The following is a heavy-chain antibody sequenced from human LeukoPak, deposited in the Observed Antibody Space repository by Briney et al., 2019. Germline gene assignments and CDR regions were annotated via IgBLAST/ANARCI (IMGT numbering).Heavy chain of an antibody. Sequence: GRSLRLSCAASGFTFDDYAMPWVRQAPGKGLEWVSGISWNSGSIGYADSVKGRFTISRDNSKNTLYLQMNSLRAEDTAVYYCARVVLGYYDSSGKNDYWGQGTLVTVSS. V-gene: IGHV3-9*01. J-gene: IGHJ4*02. D-gene: IGHD3-22*01. CDR2: ISWNSGSI. CDR1: GFTFDDYA. CDR3: ARVVLGYYDSSGKNDY.